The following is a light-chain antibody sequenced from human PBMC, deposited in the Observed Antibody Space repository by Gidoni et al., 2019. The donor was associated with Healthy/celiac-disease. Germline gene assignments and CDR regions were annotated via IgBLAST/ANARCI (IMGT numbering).Light chain of an antibody. CDR1: QSISSW. J-gene: IGKJ1*01. CDR3: QQYNSYLVT. V-gene: IGKV1-5*03. Sequence: DIQMTQSPSTLSASVGDRVTITCRASQSISSWLAWYQQKPGKAPKLLIYKASSLESGVPSRFSGSGSGTEFTLTISSLQPDDFATYYCQQYNSYLVTVXQXTKVEIK. CDR2: KAS.